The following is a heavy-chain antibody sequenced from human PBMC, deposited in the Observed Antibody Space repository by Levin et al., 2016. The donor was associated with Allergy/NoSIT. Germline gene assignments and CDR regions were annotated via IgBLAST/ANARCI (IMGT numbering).Heavy chain of an antibody. D-gene: IGHD4-11*01. V-gene: IGHV1-18*01. J-gene: IGHJ4*02. Sequence: ASVKVSCKASDYSDYTFLRYLVTWVRQAPGQGLDWMGQISDYGGRTNYAQKFQGRVTITRDTSASTVYMELSGLKSDDTAVHYCARGDYSHSHIDFWGQGTLVTVTS. CDR2: ISDYGGRT. CDR3: ARGDYSHSHIDF. CDR1: DYSDYTFLRYL.